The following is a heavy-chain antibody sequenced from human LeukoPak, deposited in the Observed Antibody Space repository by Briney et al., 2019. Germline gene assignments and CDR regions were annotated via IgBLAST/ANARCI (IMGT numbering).Heavy chain of an antibody. CDR3: ARVWGSTGDLNY. V-gene: IGHV3-21*01. D-gene: IGHD7-27*01. CDR1: GFTFSSYS. Sequence: GGSLRLSCAASGFTFSSYSMNWVRQAPGKGLEWVSSISSSSSYIYYADSVKDRFTISRDNAKNSLYLQMNSLRAEDTAVYYCARVWGSTGDLNYWGQGTLVTVPS. CDR2: ISSSSSYI. J-gene: IGHJ4*02.